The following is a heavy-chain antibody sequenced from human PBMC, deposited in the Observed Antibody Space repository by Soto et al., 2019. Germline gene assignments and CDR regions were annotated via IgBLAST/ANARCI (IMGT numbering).Heavy chain of an antibody. CDR1: GGSISSYY. D-gene: IGHD6-19*01. Sequence: SETLSLTCTVSGGSISSYYWSWIRQPAGKGLEWIGRIYTSGSTNYNPSLKSRVTISVDTSKSQFSLEMASVTAADTAVYYCARANLRSGWTFDHWGQGSPVTVSS. J-gene: IGHJ4*02. CDR3: ARANLRSGWTFDH. CDR2: IYTSGST. V-gene: IGHV4-4*07.